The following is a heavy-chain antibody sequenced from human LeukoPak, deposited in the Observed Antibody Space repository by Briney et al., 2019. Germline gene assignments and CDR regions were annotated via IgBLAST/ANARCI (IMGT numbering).Heavy chain of an antibody. CDR1: GGSISIYY. D-gene: IGHD1-26*01. J-gene: IGHJ4*02. Sequence: SETLSLTCTVSGGSISIYYWSWIRQPPGKGLEWIGYIYYSGSTNYNPSLKSRLTISVDTSKDQFSLRLRSVTAADTAVYYCARHDSIVLPFDYWGQGILVTVSS. CDR2: IYYSGST. V-gene: IGHV4-59*08. CDR3: ARHDSIVLPFDY.